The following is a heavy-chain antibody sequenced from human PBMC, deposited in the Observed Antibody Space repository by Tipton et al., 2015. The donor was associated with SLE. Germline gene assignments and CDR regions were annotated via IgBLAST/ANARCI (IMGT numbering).Heavy chain of an antibody. Sequence: TLSLTCTVSGGSISSGSYYWGWIRQPPGKGLGWIGSIYYSGSTYYKPSLKSRVTISVDTSKNQFSLKLSSVTAADTAVYYCARMMIHDYYYMDVWGKGTTVTVSS. D-gene: IGHD3-16*01. CDR1: GGSISSGSYY. CDR3: ARMMIHDYYYMDV. CDR2: IYYSGST. V-gene: IGHV4-39*01. J-gene: IGHJ6*03.